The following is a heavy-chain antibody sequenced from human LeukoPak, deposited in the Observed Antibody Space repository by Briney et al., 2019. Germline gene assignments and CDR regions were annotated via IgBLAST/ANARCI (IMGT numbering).Heavy chain of an antibody. D-gene: IGHD2-15*01. J-gene: IGHJ4*02. V-gene: IGHV3-15*07. CDR2: IKSETNGGTA. CDR1: GLTFSNAW. Sequence: PGGSLRLSCAVSGLTFSNAWMNWVRQAPGKGLEWVAHIKSETNGGTADYAAAVEGSFTNSRDDSKNTSYLQMTSLKIDDTPVYFCTTNPGSWGDFWGQGSLVTVSS. CDR3: TTNPGSWGDF.